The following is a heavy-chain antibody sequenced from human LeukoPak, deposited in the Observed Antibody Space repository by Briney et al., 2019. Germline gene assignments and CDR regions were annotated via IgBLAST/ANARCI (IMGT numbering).Heavy chain of an antibody. CDR3: ARGGYYGSGSYYNLYYTDV. CDR1: GGTFSSYA. V-gene: IGHV1-69*05. D-gene: IGHD3-10*01. CDR2: IIPIFGTA. Sequence: GASVKVSCKASGGTFSSYAISWVRQAPGQGLEWMGRIIPIFGTANYAQKFQGRLTITTDESTSTAYIELSSLRSEDTAVYYCARGGYYGSGSYYNLYYTDVWGKGTTVTVSS. J-gene: IGHJ6*03.